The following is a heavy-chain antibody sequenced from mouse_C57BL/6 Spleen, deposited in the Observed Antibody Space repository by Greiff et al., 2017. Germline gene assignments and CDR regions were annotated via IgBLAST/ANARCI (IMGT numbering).Heavy chain of an antibody. CDR3: ASGGWLLFAY. CDR2: IYPGSGNT. CDR1: GYSFTSYY. D-gene: IGHD2-3*01. Sequence: QVQLQQSGPELVKPGASVKISCKASGYSFTSYYIHWVKQRPGQGLEWIGWIYPGSGNTKYNEKFKGKATLTADTSSSTAYMQLSSLTSEDSAVYYCASGGWLLFAYWGQGTLVTVSA. J-gene: IGHJ3*01. V-gene: IGHV1-66*01.